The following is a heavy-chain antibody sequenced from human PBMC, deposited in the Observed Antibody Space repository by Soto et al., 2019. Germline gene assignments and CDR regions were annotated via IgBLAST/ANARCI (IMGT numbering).Heavy chain of an antibody. Sequence: QVQLQESGPGLVKPSQTLSLTCTVSGGSISSGGYYWSWIRQHPGKGLEWIGYIYYSGITYYNPSLKSRVTISVDTSKNQFSLKLSSVTAADTAVYYCARVRSSPNRGVWFDPWGQGTLVTVSS. J-gene: IGHJ5*02. CDR3: ARVRSSPNRGVWFDP. D-gene: IGHD6-13*01. CDR1: GGSISSGGYY. V-gene: IGHV4-31*03. CDR2: IYYSGIT.